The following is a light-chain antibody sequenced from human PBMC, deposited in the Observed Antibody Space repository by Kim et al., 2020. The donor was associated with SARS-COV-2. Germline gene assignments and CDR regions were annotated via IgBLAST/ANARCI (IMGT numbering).Light chain of an antibody. CDR2: DVS. CDR3: QQYHNYYT. V-gene: IGKV3-15*01. Sequence: SVSPGERATLSCRASQTVTGRLAWYQQKSGQAPRLVMYDVSTRACGIPARFSGSGSGTEFTLTISSLESEDFAVYYCQQYHNYYTFGQGTKVDIK. J-gene: IGKJ2*01. CDR1: QTVTGR.